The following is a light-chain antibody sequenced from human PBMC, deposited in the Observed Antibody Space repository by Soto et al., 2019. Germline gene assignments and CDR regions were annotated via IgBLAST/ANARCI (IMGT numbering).Light chain of an antibody. CDR1: QGIRNF. CDR3: QKYSSVPV. Sequence: DIQMTPSPTSLSASVGDRVTITCRASQGIRNFVAWYQQKPGKAPKLLIYAASTLQSGVPSRFSGSGSGTDFTLTINSLQPEDVATYSCQKYSSVPVFGPGTKVEIQ. CDR2: AAS. J-gene: IGKJ3*01. V-gene: IGKV1-27*01.